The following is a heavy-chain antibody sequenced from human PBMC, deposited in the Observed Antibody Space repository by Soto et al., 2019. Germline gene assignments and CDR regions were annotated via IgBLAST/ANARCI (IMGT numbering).Heavy chain of an antibody. J-gene: IGHJ5*02. V-gene: IGHV5-51*01. D-gene: IGHD2-2*01. CDR3: ARGYCTTTIRDHWFAP. Sequence: GESLKISCTGSGYAFTSYWIAWVRQMPGKGLEWMGIIYPGDSDTRYSPSFQGQVTISADKSITTAYLQWSSLKASDTAMYYCARGYCTTTIRDHWFAPWGQGTLVPVSS. CDR1: GYAFTSYW. CDR2: IYPGDSDT.